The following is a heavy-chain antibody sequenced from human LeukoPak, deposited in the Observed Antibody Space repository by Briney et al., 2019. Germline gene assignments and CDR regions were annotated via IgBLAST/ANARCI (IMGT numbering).Heavy chain of an antibody. V-gene: IGHV4-59*01. J-gene: IGHJ6*03. CDR2: ISYNGST. Sequence: PSETLSLTCAVYGGSFSGYYWSWIRQPPGKGLEWIGYISYNGSTNYNPSLKSRVTISVNTSSKNQFSLKVTSVTAADTAVYYCARAPGRYYYYYMDVWGKGSTVTISS. D-gene: IGHD1-14*01. CDR1: GGSFSGYY. CDR3: ARAPGRYYYYYMDV.